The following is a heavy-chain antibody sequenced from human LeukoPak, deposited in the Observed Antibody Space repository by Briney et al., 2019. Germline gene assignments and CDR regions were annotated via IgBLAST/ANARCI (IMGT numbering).Heavy chain of an antibody. Sequence: SQTLSLTCAISGDTVSSISATWTWIRQSPSRGLEWLGTTYYRSKWFYDYALSVKGRITVSPDTSKNQFSLQLNSVSVEDTAVHFCGRHLAGGIDFWGQGTQVTVSS. CDR3: GRHLAGGIDF. J-gene: IGHJ4*02. V-gene: IGHV6-1*01. D-gene: IGHD3-16*01. CDR2: TYYRSKWFY. CDR1: GDTVSSISAT.